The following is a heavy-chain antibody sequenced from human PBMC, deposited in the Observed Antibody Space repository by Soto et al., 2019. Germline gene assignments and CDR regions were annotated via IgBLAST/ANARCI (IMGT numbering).Heavy chain of an antibody. CDR3: ARERGTYSSSPNFDY. V-gene: IGHV3-21*01. J-gene: IGHJ4*02. CDR2: ISSSSYI. D-gene: IGHD6-6*01. CDR1: GFTFSSYS. Sequence: KAGGSLRLSCAASGFTFSSYSMNWVRQAPGKGLEWVSSISSSSYIYYADSVKGRFTISRDNAKNSLYLQMNSLRAEDTAVYYCARERGTYSSSPNFDYWGQGTLVTVSS.